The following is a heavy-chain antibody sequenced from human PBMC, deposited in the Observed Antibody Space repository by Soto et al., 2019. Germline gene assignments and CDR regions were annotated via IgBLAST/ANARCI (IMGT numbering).Heavy chain of an antibody. J-gene: IGHJ4*02. V-gene: IGHV3-66*01. CDR2: IYSDGST. Sequence: EVQLVESGGGLVQPGGSLRLSCAASGFTVNSNYMSWVRQAPGKGLEWVSVIYSDGSTYYADSVKGRFIISGDRSNNTLYFQVNSLRAEDTAVYYCATLTTYDILTGFYPCWGQGTLVTVSS. CDR1: GFTVNSNY. D-gene: IGHD3-9*01. CDR3: ATLTTYDILTGFYPC.